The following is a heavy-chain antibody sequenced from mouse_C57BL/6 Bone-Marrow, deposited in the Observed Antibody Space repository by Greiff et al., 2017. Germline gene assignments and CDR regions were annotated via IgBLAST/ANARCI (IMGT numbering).Heavy chain of an antibody. CDR1: GYTFTSYT. CDR3: APLYYRFAY. Sequence: VQRVESGAELARPGASVKMSCKASGYTFTSYTMHWVKQRPGQGLEWIGYINPSSGYTKYNQKFKDKATLTADKSSSTAYMQLSSLTSEDSAVYYCAPLYYRFAYWGQGTLVTVSA. D-gene: IGHD2-1*01. J-gene: IGHJ3*01. CDR2: INPSSGYT. V-gene: IGHV1-4*01.